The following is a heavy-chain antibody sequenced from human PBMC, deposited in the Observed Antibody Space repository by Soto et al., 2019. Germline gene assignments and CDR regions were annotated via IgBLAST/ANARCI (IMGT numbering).Heavy chain of an antibody. Sequence: EVELVESGGGLVKPGGSLRLSCAASGFTFSSFTMNWVRQAPGKGLEWVSSISSGSVNIHYADSVKGRFTISRDNAKNSLYLQMNSLRAEDTAVYYCARWSPLDALDIWGQGTMVTVSS. V-gene: IGHV3-21*06. CDR3: ARWSPLDALDI. CDR1: GFTFSSFT. CDR2: ISSGSVNI. D-gene: IGHD2-15*01. J-gene: IGHJ3*02.